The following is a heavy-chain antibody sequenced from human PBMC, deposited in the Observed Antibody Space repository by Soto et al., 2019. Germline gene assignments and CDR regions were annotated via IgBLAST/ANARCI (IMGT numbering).Heavy chain of an antibody. Sequence: GGSLRLSCAASGFTFSSYSRNWVRQAPGKGLEWVSYISSSSSTIYYADSVKGRFTISRDNAKNSLYLQMNSLRAEDTAVYYCARVLGYCSGGSCYAKGLEGYYFDYWGQGTLVTVSS. CDR2: ISSSSSTI. V-gene: IGHV3-48*01. CDR3: ARVLGYCSGGSCYAKGLEGYYFDY. J-gene: IGHJ4*02. CDR1: GFTFSSYS. D-gene: IGHD2-15*01.